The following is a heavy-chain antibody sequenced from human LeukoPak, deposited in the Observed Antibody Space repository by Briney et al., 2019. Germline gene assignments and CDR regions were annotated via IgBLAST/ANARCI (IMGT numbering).Heavy chain of an antibody. D-gene: IGHD1-20*01. CDR1: GFTFSSYA. Sequence: QSGGSLRLSCAASGFTFSSYAMSWVRQAPGKGLEWVSAVSGSGGSTYYADSVKGRFTISRDNSKNTLYLQMNSLRAEDTAVYYCAKDQGSNWNDGVAFDIWGQGTMVTVSS. CDR3: AKDQGSNWNDGVAFDI. CDR2: VSGSGGST. J-gene: IGHJ3*02. V-gene: IGHV3-23*01.